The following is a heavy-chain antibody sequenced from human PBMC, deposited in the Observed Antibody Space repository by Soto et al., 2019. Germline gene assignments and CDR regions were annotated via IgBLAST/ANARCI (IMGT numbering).Heavy chain of an antibody. CDR1: GDSVSSNSAA. CDR2: TYYRSKWYN. CDR3: ARDHLAAAGTTYYYYYGMDV. Sequence: SQTLSLTCAISGDSVSSNSAAWNWIRQSPSRGLEWLGRTYYRSKWYNDYAVSVKSRITINPDTSKNQFSLQLNSVTPEDTAVYYCARDHLAAAGTTYYYYYGMDVWGQGTTVTVSS. J-gene: IGHJ6*02. D-gene: IGHD6-13*01. V-gene: IGHV6-1*01.